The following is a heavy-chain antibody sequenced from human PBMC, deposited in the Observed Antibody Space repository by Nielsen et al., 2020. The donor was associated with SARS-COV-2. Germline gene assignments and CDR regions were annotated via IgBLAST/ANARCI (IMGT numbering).Heavy chain of an antibody. CDR3: ARDTSGYYDSSEFDY. V-gene: IGHV3-30*03. D-gene: IGHD3-22*01. CDR1: GFTFSSYG. CDR2: ISYDGSNK. Sequence: GESLKISCAASGFTFSSYGMHWVRQAPGKGLEWVAVISYDGSNKYYADSVKGRFTISRDNSKNTLYLQMNSLRAEDTAVYYCARDTSGYYDSSEFDYWGQGTLVTVSS. J-gene: IGHJ4*02.